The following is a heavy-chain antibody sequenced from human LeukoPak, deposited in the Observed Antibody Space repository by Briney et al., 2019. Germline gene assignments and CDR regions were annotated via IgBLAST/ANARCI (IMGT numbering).Heavy chain of an antibody. CDR2: ISMRGKIT. CDR1: GFTFSDYY. D-gene: IGHD4-17*01. J-gene: IGHJ4*02. V-gene: IGHV3-11*04. Sequence: GGSLRLSCAASGFTFSDYYMSWIRQAPGKGLEWVSHISMRGKITYYADSVKGRFTISRDDAKNLLYLDMSSLRAEDTAVYYCARGHTAVTRHFDFWGQGTLVTVSS. CDR3: ARGHTAVTRHFDF.